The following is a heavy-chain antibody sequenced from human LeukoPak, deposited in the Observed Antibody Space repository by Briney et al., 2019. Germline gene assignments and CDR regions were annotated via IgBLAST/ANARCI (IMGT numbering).Heavy chain of an antibody. CDR2: ISGRSTNT. Sequence: PGGSLRLSCAASGFTFSSYAMSWVRQAPGKGLEWVSTISGRSTNTYYADSVKGRFTISRDNSKNTVYLQMNSLRAEDTALYYCAKESQPLDYYSHMDVWGQGTTVTVSS. CDR3: AKESQPLDYYSHMDV. D-gene: IGHD2-2*01. CDR1: GFTFSSYA. J-gene: IGHJ6*02. V-gene: IGHV3-23*01.